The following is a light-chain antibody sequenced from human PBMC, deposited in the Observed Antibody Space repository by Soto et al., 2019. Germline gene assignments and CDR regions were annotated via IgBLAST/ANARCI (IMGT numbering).Light chain of an antibody. CDR3: NSYTSSSTHV. Sequence: QSVLTQPASVSGSPGQSITISCTGTSSDVGGYNYVSWYQQHPGKAPKLIISDVSNRPSGVSNRFSGSKSGNTASLTISGLQAEDEADYYCNSYTSSSTHVSGTGTKVTVL. CDR2: DVS. J-gene: IGLJ1*01. V-gene: IGLV2-14*03. CDR1: SSDVGGYNY.